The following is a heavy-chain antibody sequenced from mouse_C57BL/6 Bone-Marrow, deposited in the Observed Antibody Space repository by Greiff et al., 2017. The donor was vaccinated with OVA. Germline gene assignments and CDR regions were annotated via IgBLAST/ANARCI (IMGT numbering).Heavy chain of an antibody. CDR2: IDPENGDT. CDR3: IIYSHYAMDY. D-gene: IGHD2-12*01. V-gene: IGHV14-4*01. Sequence: VQLKESGAELVRPGASVKLSCTASGFNFKDDYMHWVKQRPEQGLEWIGWIDPENGDTEYAPKFQGKATLTADTSSNTAYLQLSSLTSEDTAVYYCIIYSHYAMDYWGQGTSVTVSS. J-gene: IGHJ4*01. CDR1: GFNFKDDY.